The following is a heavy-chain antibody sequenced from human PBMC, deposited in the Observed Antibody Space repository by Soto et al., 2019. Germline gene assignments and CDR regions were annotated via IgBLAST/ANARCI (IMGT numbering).Heavy chain of an antibody. D-gene: IGHD6-19*01. V-gene: IGHV4-30-2*01. CDR3: AREASSGNWFDP. Sequence: QLQLQESGSGLVKPSQTLSLTCAVSGGSISSGGYSWSWIRQPPGKGLEWIGYIYRSGSTHYNPSLKSRLTISVDTSKNQFSLKLSSVTAADTAVYYCAREASSGNWFDPWGQGTLVTVSS. J-gene: IGHJ5*02. CDR1: GGSISSGGYS. CDR2: IYRSGST.